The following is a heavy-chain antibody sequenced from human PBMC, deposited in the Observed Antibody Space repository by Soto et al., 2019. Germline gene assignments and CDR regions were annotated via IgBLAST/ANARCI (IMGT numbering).Heavy chain of an antibody. CDR3: ARGCKRITIFGVVITSNYYYGMDV. J-gene: IGHJ6*02. Sequence: SVKVSCKASGGTFSSYAISWVRQAPGQGLEWIGGIIPIFGTANYAQKFQGRVTITADESTSTAYMELSSLRSEDTAVYYCARGCKRITIFGVVITSNYYYGMDVWGQGTTVTVSS. D-gene: IGHD3-3*01. V-gene: IGHV1-69*13. CDR2: IIPIFGTA. CDR1: GGTFSSYA.